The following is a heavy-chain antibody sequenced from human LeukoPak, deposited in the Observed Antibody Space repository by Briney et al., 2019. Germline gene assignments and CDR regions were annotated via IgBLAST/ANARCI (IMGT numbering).Heavy chain of an antibody. D-gene: IGHD5-12*01. J-gene: IGHJ4*02. CDR1: GFTFSSHW. Sequence: GGSLRLSCTATGFTFSSHWMTWVRQPPGKGLEWVANIKEDGSVKYYVDSVKGRFSISRDNTKSALYLQMDSLRANDTAVYFCARDSTWRLDYWGQGTLITVSS. CDR2: IKEDGSVK. V-gene: IGHV3-7*03. CDR3: ARDSTWRLDY.